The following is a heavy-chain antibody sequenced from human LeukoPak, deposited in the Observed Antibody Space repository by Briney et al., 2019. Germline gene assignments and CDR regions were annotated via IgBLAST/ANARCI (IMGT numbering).Heavy chain of an antibody. J-gene: IGHJ4*02. CDR1: GGSISSYY. V-gene: IGHV4-59*13. D-gene: IGHD7-27*01. Sequence: SETLSLTCTVSGGSISSYYWSWIRQPPGKGLEWIGYIYYSGSTNYNPSLKSRVTISVDTSKNQFSLKLSSVTAADTAVYYCARSDWGPAYFDYWGQGTLVTVSS. CDR3: ARSDWGPAYFDY. CDR2: IYYSGST.